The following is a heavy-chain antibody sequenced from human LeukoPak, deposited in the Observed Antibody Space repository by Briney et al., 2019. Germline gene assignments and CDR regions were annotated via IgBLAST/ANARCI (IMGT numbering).Heavy chain of an antibody. Sequence: GESLKIPFQASGYTFNTSWIGWVRPIPGKGLEWMGIIYPGDSDTRESPSFQGQVTISADKSISTAYLQWSSLKASDTAMYYCARRLRTTSTIDYWGQGTLVTVSS. D-gene: IGHD1-1*01. CDR1: GYTFNTSW. J-gene: IGHJ4*02. CDR3: ARRLRTTSTIDY. CDR2: IYPGDSDT. V-gene: IGHV5-51*01.